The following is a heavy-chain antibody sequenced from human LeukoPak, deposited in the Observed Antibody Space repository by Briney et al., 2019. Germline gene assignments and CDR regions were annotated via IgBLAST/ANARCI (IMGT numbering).Heavy chain of an antibody. CDR2: IYHCGST. CDR3: ARVLWYYYDSSGYPDDAFDI. CDR1: GGSISSGGYS. V-gene: IGHV4-30-2*01. J-gene: IGHJ3*02. Sequence: SQPLSLTCAVSGGSISSGGYSWSWIRQPPGKGLEWIGYIYHCGSTYYNPSLKSRVTISVDRSKNQFSLKLSSVTAADTAVYYCARVLWYYYDSSGYPDDAFDIWGQGTMVSDSS. D-gene: IGHD3-22*01.